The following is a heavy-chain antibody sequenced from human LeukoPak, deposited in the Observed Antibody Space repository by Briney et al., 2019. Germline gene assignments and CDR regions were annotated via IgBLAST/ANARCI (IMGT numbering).Heavy chain of an antibody. Sequence: ASETLSLTCTVSGGSISSSSYYWGWIRQPPGKGLEWIGSIYYSGSTYYNPSLKSRVTISVDTSKNQSSLKLSSVTAADTAVYYCARVDQVLRFLEWLFNWFDPWGQGTLVTVSS. V-gene: IGHV4-39*01. CDR2: IYYSGST. CDR1: GGSISSSSYY. CDR3: ARVDQVLRFLEWLFNWFDP. J-gene: IGHJ5*02. D-gene: IGHD3-3*01.